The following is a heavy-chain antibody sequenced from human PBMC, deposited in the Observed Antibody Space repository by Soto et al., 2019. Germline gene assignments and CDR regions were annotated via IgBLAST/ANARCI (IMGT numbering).Heavy chain of an antibody. V-gene: IGHV3-74*01. Sequence: EVQLVESGGGLVQPGGSLRLSCAASGFTFSRYWMHWVRQAPGEGLVWVSGISTERSTTRYVDSVKGRFTISRDNVKNTLYLQMSSLRAEDTAVYYCAKDDFFVVGISRSFDIWGQGTVVTVSS. CDR3: AKDDFFVVGISRSFDI. D-gene: IGHD3-3*01. J-gene: IGHJ3*02. CDR2: ISTERSTT. CDR1: GFTFSRYW.